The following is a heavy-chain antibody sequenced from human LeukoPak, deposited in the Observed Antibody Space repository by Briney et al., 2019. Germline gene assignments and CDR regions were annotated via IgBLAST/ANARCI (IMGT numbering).Heavy chain of an antibody. CDR1: GGSIRSLGYS. CDR3: ARSVSAYAGRGWFDP. D-gene: IGHD5-12*01. CDR2: MYYTGTS. Sequence: PSETLSLTCSVSGGSIRSLGYSWGWIRQPPGKGLEWIASMYYTGTSYYSPSLKSRVTMSVDTSKNQFSPNLTSVTAADTAVFYCARSVSAYAGRGWFDPWGQGTLVTVSS. V-gene: IGHV4-39*07. J-gene: IGHJ5*02.